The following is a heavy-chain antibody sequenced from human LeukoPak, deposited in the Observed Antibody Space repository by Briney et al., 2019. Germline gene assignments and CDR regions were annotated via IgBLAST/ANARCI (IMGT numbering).Heavy chain of an antibody. J-gene: IGHJ4*02. CDR1: GGTFSSYA. D-gene: IGHD1-26*01. V-gene: IGHV1-69*13. CDR2: IIPIFGTA. Sequence: GASVKVSCKASGGTFSSYAISWVRQAPGQGLEWMGGIIPIFGTANYAQKFQGRVTITADESTSTAYMELSSLRSEDTAVYYCARVELLHVYFDYWGQGTLVTVSS. CDR3: ARVELLHVYFDY.